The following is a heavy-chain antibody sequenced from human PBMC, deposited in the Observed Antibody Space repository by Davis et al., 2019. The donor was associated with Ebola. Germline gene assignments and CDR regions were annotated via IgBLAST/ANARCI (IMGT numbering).Heavy chain of an antibody. V-gene: IGHV3-23*01. CDR1: GFIFSGYA. CDR2: INYNGDDT. CDR3: AKDHFRSFSNFISVFDN. Sequence: GGSLRLSCAASGFIFSGYAMSWVRQAPGKGLEWIAAINYNGDDTYYADSVKGRFPISRDNSKNTLFLQMNGLRTEDTAVYYCAKDHFRSFSNFISVFDNWGQGSLVTVSS. J-gene: IGHJ4*02. D-gene: IGHD2/OR15-2a*01.